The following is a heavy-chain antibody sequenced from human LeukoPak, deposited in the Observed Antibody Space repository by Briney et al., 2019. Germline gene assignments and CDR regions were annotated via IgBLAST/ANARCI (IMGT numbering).Heavy chain of an antibody. CDR3: ATDRPYCSSTSCLIFDP. J-gene: IGHJ5*02. D-gene: IGHD2-2*01. CDR2: FDPEDGET. V-gene: IGHV1-24*01. CDR1: GYTLTELS. Sequence: ASVKVSCKVSGYTLTELSMHWVRQAPGKGLEWMEGFDPEDGETIYAQKFQGRVTMTEDTSTDTAYMELSSLRSEDTAVYYCATDRPYCSSTSCLIFDPWGQGTLVTVSS.